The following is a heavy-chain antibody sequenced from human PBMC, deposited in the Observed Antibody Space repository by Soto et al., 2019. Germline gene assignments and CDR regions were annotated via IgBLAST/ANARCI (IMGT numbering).Heavy chain of an antibody. J-gene: IGHJ4*02. CDR2: TSNSGST. V-gene: IGHV4-31*03. CDR1: GGSITSSGYY. Sequence: QVQLQESGPGLVKPSQTLSLTCTVSGGSITSSGYYWSWIRQHPGEGLEWIGFTSNSGSTSYNPSCRGRVTISVDPSSTQFSLTLKSVTAADPAVYSCARGGGSTKVADWGQGTLVTVSP. CDR3: ARGGGSTKVAD. D-gene: IGHD2-2*01.